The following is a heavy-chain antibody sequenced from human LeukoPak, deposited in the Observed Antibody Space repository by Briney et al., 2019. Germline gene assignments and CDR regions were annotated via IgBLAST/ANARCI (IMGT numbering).Heavy chain of an antibody. CDR3: ARAQWEAAAGQYIDY. D-gene: IGHD6-13*01. V-gene: IGHV4-59*01. Sequence: SETLSLTCTVSGGSIINKYWNWIRQPPGKGLEWIGYISYSEIINYNPSLKSRVTISVDTSNNQFSLKLSSVTAADTAVYYCARAQWEAAAGQYIDYWGQGTLVTVSS. CDR1: GGSIINKY. J-gene: IGHJ4*02. CDR2: ISYSEII.